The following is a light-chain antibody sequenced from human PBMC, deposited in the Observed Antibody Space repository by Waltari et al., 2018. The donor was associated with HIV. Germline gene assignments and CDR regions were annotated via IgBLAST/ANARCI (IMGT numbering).Light chain of an antibody. Sequence: EIVLTRSPDTLSFSQGERATLPCRASQSVSSSYLAWYQQKPGQAPRLLIYGASSRATGIPDRFSGSGSGTDFTLTISRLEPEDFAVYYCQQYGSSLPYTFGQGTKLEIK. J-gene: IGKJ2*01. CDR3: QQYGSSLPYT. CDR1: QSVSSSY. V-gene: IGKV3-20*01. CDR2: GAS.